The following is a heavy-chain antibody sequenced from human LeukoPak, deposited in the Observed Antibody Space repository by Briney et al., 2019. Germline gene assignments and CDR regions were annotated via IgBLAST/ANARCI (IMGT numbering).Heavy chain of an antibody. J-gene: IGHJ3*02. CDR3: AIGAHGLTNDAFDI. V-gene: IGHV4-61*02. CDR2: IYTSGVT. Sequence: SQTLSLTCTVSGAPLNSLSFYWTWIRQPAGKGLEWIGRIYTSGVTKYNPSLKGRITLSVDTSKNQFSLTLTSVTAADTAVYFCAIGAHGLTNDAFDIWGQGLMVTVSS. CDR1: GAPLNSLSFY. D-gene: IGHD2-8*01.